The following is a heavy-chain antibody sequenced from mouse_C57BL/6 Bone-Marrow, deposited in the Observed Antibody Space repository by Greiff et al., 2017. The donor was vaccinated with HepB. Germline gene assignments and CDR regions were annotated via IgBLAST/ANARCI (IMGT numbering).Heavy chain of an antibody. CDR1: GYTFTSYW. V-gene: IGHV1-61*01. CDR2: IYPSDSET. J-gene: IGHJ1*03. Sequence: VQLQQSGAELVRPGSSVKLSCKASGYTFTSYWMDWVKQRPGQGLEWIGNIYPSDSETHYNQKFKDKATLTVDKSSSTAYMQLSSLTSEDSAVYYCARSGITTVVATRYFDVWGTGTTVTVSS. D-gene: IGHD1-1*01. CDR3: ARSGITTVVATRYFDV.